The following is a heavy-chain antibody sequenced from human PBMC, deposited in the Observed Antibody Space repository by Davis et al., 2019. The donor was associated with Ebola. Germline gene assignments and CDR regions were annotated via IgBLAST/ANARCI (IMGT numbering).Heavy chain of an antibody. CDR2: IIPIFGTA. CDR1: GYIFSNYD. D-gene: IGHD4-17*01. Sequence: SVKVSCKASGYIFSNYDINWVRQAPGQGLEWMGVIIPIFGTANYAQKFQGRVTITADESTSTAYMELSSLRSEDTAVYYCAKHGDYGDAFDIWGQGTMVTVSS. CDR3: AKHGDYGDAFDI. V-gene: IGHV1-69*13. J-gene: IGHJ3*02.